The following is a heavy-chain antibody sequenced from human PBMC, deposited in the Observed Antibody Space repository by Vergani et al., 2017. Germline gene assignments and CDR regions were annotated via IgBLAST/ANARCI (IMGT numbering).Heavy chain of an antibody. D-gene: IGHD3-16*02. J-gene: IGHJ4*02. CDR3: ARDRDLSTIDY. CDR2: IYHSGSP. Sequence: QVQLKESGPGLVKPSETLSLTCTVSNFFISSNAYYWTWIRQSPGKGLEWIGYIYHSGSPFYNPSLKSRFTISIDTSRNRFSLRLPSVTAADTAVYFCARDRDLSTIDYWGQGTLVTVSS. V-gene: IGHV4-30-4*08. CDR1: NFFISSNAYY.